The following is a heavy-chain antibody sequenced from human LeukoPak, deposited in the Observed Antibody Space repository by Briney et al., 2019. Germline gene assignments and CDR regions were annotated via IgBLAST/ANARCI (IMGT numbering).Heavy chain of an antibody. D-gene: IGHD4-23*01. CDR2: IYSDGSLI. CDR1: GFTFSSSW. V-gene: IGHV3-74*01. J-gene: IGHJ4*02. CDR3: VRGNDYGGPHY. Sequence: SGGSLRLSCAASGFTFSSSWMHWVRQAPGKGLVWVSRIYSDGSLITYADSVKGRFTISRDNARNTLYLQMNSLTAEDTAVYYCVRGNDYGGPHYWGQGTLVTVSS.